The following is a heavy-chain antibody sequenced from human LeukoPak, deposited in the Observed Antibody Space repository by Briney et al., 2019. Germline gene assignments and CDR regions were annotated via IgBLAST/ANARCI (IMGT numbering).Heavy chain of an antibody. CDR1: GFTFSNYS. J-gene: IGHJ3*02. Sequence: GGSLRLSCAASGFTFSNYSMNWVRQAPGKGLEWVSYISSRGSYTYYADSVKGRFTISRDNAKNSLYLQMNSLRAEDTAVYYCARIDAFDIWGQGRMVTVSS. V-gene: IGHV3-21*06. CDR2: ISSRGSYT. CDR3: ARIDAFDI.